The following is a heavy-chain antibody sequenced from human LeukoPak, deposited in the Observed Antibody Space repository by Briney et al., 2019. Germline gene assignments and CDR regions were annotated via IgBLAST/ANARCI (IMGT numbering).Heavy chain of an antibody. CDR2: IPFDGSNE. J-gene: IGHJ4*02. Sequence: GGSLRLSCAASGFTFSNYGMPWVRQAPGKGLEWVALIPFDGSNEHYADSVKGRFTISRDNSKNTLYLQMNSLRAEDTAVYYCARKDPRGWLHDHWRQGTLVTVSS. V-gene: IGHV3-30*02. CDR1: GFTFSNYG. D-gene: IGHD5-24*01. CDR3: ARKDPRGWLHDH.